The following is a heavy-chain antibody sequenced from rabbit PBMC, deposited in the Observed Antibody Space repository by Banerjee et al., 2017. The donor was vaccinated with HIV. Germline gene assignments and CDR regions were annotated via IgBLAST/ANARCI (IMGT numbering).Heavy chain of an antibody. CDR1: GFSFSAIYW. J-gene: IGHJ4*01. V-gene: IGHV1S40*01. CDR3: ARDLYAGDADDDYAIFRL. Sequence: QSLEESGGDLVKPGASLTLTCTASGFSFSAIYWICWVRQAPGKGLEWIACIAAGSSGDTYYASWAKGRFTISKPSSTTVTLQMTSLTAADTATYFCARDLYAGDADDDYAIFRLWGPGTLVTVS. D-gene: IGHD4-2*01. CDR2: IAAGSSGDT.